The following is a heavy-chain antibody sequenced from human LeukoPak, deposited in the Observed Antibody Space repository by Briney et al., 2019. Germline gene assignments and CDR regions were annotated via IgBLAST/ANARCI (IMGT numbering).Heavy chain of an antibody. CDR3: AKIYQNRVVVGGKGAFDI. Sequence: GGSLRLSCAASGFTFNSNGMHWVRQAPGKGLEWVAFIRYDGNTKYYVDSVKGRFTISRDNSKNTLYLQMNSLRGDDTAVYYCAKIYQNRVVVGGKGAFDIWGQGTAVTVSS. D-gene: IGHD2-15*01. CDR2: IRYDGNTK. J-gene: IGHJ3*02. CDR1: GFTFNSNG. V-gene: IGHV3-30*02.